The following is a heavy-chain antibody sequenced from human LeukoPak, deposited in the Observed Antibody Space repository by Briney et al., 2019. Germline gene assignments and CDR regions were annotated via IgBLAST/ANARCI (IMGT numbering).Heavy chain of an antibody. CDR2: TNPSGGAA. CDR1: GYTFTNFY. Sequence: ASVTVSCKASGYTFTNFYMHWVRQAPGQGLEWVGITNPSGGAASYAQKLQGRVAMTRDTSTNTVYMELSSLRSEDTAVYYCVRGGTMAPWGQGTLVTVSS. D-gene: IGHD2-15*01. V-gene: IGHV1-46*04. J-gene: IGHJ5*02. CDR3: VRGGTMAP.